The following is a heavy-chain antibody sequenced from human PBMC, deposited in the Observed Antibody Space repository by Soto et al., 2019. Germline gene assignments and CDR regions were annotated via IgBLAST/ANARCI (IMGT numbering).Heavy chain of an antibody. CDR2: ISGSGGST. J-gene: IGHJ4*02. V-gene: IGHV3-23*01. Sequence: GGSLRLSCAASGFTFSSYAMSWVRQAPGKGLEWVSAISGSGGSTYYADSVKGRFTISRDNSKNTLYLQMKSLRAEDTAVYYCAKDPGLDDSSGYPDYWGQGTLVTVSS. D-gene: IGHD3-22*01. CDR1: GFTFSSYA. CDR3: AKDPGLDDSSGYPDY.